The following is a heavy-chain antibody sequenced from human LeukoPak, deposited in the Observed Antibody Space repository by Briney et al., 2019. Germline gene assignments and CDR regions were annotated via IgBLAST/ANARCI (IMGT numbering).Heavy chain of an antibody. Sequence: KPSETLSLTCTVSGGSISSYYWSWIRQPPGKGLEWIGYIYYSGSTNYNPSLKSRVTISVDTSKNQFSLELSSVTAADTAVYYCARDAAFGGIFDYWGRGTLVTVSS. CDR3: ARDAAFGGIFDY. J-gene: IGHJ4*02. V-gene: IGHV4-59*01. CDR2: IYYSGST. D-gene: IGHD3-3*01. CDR1: GGSISSYY.